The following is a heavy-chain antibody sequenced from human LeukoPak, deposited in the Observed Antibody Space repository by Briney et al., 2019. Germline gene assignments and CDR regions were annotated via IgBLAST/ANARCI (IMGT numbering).Heavy chain of an antibody. CDR3: ARPSSGWYAL. D-gene: IGHD6-19*01. CDR2: IYYSGST. V-gene: IGHV4-61*08. J-gene: IGHJ4*02. CDR1: GGSISSGGYY. Sequence: SETLSLTCTVSGGSISSGGYYWSWIRQPPGKGLEWIGYIYYSGSTNYNPSLKSRVTISVDTSKNQFSLKLSSVTAADTAVYYCARPSSGWYALWGQGTLVTVSS.